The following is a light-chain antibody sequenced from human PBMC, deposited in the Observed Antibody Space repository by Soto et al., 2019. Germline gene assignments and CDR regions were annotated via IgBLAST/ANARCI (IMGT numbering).Light chain of an antibody. CDR2: DAT. J-gene: IGKJ4*01. CDR3: QQYDDWLRLT. CDR1: QSVNIY. Sequence: EIVMTQSPATLSVSPGERATLSCRASQSVNIYLAWYQQKPGQAPRLLIFDATYRATGIPARFSGSGSGTEFNLTISSLQSDDFAVYFCQQYDDWLRLTFGGGTKVEIK. V-gene: IGKV3D-15*01.